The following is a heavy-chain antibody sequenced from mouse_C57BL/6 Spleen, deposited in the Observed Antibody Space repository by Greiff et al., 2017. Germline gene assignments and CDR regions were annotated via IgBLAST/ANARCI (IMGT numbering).Heavy chain of an antibody. V-gene: IGHV1-55*01. Sequence: QVQLQQPGAELVKPGASVKMSCKASGYTFTSYWITWVKQRPGQGLEWIGDIYPGSGSTNYNEKFKSKATLSVDTSSSTAYMQLSSLTSEDSAVYYCARSGIYYGFDYWGQGTTLAVSS. CDR1: GYTFTSYW. D-gene: IGHD1-1*01. CDR3: ARSGIYYGFDY. CDR2: IYPGSGST. J-gene: IGHJ2*01.